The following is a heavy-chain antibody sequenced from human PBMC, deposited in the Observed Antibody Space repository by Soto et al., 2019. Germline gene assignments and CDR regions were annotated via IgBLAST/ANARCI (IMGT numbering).Heavy chain of an antibody. CDR3: ASLKSVRPNNWFDP. D-gene: IGHD3-16*01. J-gene: IGHJ5*02. CDR1: GGSISSYY. CDR2: IYYSGST. Sequence: SETLSLTCTVSGGSISSYYWSWIRQPPGKGLEWIGYIYYSGSTNYNPSLKSRVTISVDTSKNQFSLKLSSVTAADTAVYYCASLKSVRPNNWFDPWGQGTLVTVSS. V-gene: IGHV4-59*01.